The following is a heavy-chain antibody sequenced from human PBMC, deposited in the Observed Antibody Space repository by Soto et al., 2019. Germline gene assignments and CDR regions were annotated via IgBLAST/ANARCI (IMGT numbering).Heavy chain of an antibody. CDR3: ARGPGGPDGPGDY. CDR1: GYTFISYA. J-gene: IGHJ4*02. D-gene: IGHD2-15*01. Sequence: QVQLVQSGAEVKKPGASVKVSCKASGYTFISYAMHWVRQAPGQRLEWMGWINAGNGNTKYSQKFQGRVTITRDTSASTAYMELSSRRSEDTAVYYCARGPGGPDGPGDYWGQGTLVTVSS. V-gene: IGHV1-3*01. CDR2: INAGNGNT.